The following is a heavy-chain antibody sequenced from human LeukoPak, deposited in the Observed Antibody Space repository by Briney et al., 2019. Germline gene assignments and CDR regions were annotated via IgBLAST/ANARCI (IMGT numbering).Heavy chain of an antibody. V-gene: IGHV3-30-3*01. CDR1: GFTFSSYA. D-gene: IGHD4-17*01. CDR2: ISYDGSNK. J-gene: IGHJ4*02. Sequence: PGGSLRLSCAVSGFTFSSYAMHWVRQAPGKGLEWVAVISYDGSNKYYADSVKGRFTISRDNSKNTLYLQMNSLRAEDTAVYYCARDIGLGYYGDYVERSLSYWGQGTLVTVSS. CDR3: ARDIGLGYYGDYVERSLSY.